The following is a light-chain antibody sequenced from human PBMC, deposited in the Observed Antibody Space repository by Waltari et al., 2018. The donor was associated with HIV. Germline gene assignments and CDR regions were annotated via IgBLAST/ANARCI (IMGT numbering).Light chain of an antibody. CDR3: CSHAGSSIYFV. J-gene: IGLJ1*01. V-gene: IGLV2-23*02. CDR1: SSDVGSYNL. CDR2: EVN. Sequence: QSALTQPASVSGSPGQSITISCTGTSSDVGSYNLVSWYQQHPGKAPKVMFYEVNERPSGVSNRFSVSKSGNTASLTISGLQAEDEAEYYCCSHAGSSIYFVFGTGTKVTVL.